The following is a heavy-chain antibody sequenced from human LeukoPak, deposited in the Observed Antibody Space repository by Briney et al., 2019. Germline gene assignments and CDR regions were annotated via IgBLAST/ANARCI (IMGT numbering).Heavy chain of an antibody. D-gene: IGHD2-2*01. V-gene: IGHV4-34*01. J-gene: IGHJ4*02. Sequence: PSETLSLTCALYGGSSSGYYWSWISQPPGKGLEWIGEINHSGSTNYNPSLKSRVTISVDTSKNQFSLKLSSVTAADTAVYYCARGPRRYCSSTSCTYYFDYWGQGTLVTVSS. CDR3: ARGPRRYCSSTSCTYYFDY. CDR1: GGSSSGYY. CDR2: INHSGST.